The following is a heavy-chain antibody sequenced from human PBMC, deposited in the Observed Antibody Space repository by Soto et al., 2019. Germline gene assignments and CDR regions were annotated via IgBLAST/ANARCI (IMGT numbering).Heavy chain of an antibody. D-gene: IGHD3-3*01. V-gene: IGHV4-39*01. CDR3: ARHEDFWSGYPGHLDY. CDR2: IYYTGST. J-gene: IGHJ4*02. CDR1: GGSITSASNY. Sequence: SETLSLTCTLSGGSITSASNYWGWIRQPPGKGLEWIGSIYYTGSTYYNPSLRSRVTMSVDTSKSQFSLRLSSVTAAVTAVYYCARHEDFWSGYPGHLDYWGQGTLVTVSS.